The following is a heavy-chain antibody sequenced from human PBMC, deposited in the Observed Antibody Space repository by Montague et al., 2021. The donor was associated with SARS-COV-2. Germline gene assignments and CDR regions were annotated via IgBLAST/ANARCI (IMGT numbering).Heavy chain of an antibody. CDR2: INHSGTT. J-gene: IGHJ5*02. CDR1: NESFSGNS. V-gene: IGHV4-34*01. CDR3: ARGLRLCNGGSCYFAWFDP. D-gene: IGHD2-15*01. Sequence: SETLSLTCAVYNESFSGNSFSTYYWSWIRQPSGKGLEWIGEINHSGTTNYNPSLESRFSISVDTSKNQFSLRLISVTAADTAVYYCARGLRLCNGGSCYFAWFDPWGQGTPVTVSS.